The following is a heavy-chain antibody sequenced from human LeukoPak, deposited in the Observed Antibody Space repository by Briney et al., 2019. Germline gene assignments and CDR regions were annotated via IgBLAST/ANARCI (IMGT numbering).Heavy chain of an antibody. J-gene: IGHJ4*02. Sequence: SETLSLTCTVSGGSISSYYWSWIRQPPGKGLEWIGYIYYSGSTNYNPSLKSRVTISVDTSKNQFSLKLSSVTAADTAVYYYARDRRGYGDPPGLYYFDYWGQGTLVTVSS. CDR1: GGSISSYY. V-gene: IGHV4-59*01. D-gene: IGHD4-17*01. CDR2: IYYSGST. CDR3: ARDRRGYGDPPGLYYFDY.